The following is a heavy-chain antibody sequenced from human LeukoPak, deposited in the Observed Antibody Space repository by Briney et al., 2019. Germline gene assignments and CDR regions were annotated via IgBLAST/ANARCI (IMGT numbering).Heavy chain of an antibody. V-gene: IGHV4-38-2*02. Sequence: SETLSLTCTVSGYSISSGYYWGWIRQPPGKGLEWIGSIYHSGSTYYNPSLKSRVTISVDTSKDQFSLKLSSVTAADTAVYYCARGGYSYGYDYWGQGTLVTVSS. CDR2: IYHSGST. CDR1: GYSISSGYY. CDR3: ARGGYSYGYDY. J-gene: IGHJ4*02. D-gene: IGHD5-18*01.